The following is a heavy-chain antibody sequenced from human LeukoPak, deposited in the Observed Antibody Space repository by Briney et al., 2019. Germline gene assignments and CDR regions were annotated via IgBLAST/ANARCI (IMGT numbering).Heavy chain of an antibody. V-gene: IGHV4-38-2*02. J-gene: IGHJ5*02. CDR2: IYHSGST. CDR1: GYSISSGYY. Sequence: PSETLSLTCAVSGYSISSGYYWGWIRQPPGKGLEWIGSIYHSGSTYYNPSLKSRVTISVDMSKNQFSLKLSSVTAADTAVYYCARDHNWFDPWGQGTLVTVSS. CDR3: ARDHNWFDP.